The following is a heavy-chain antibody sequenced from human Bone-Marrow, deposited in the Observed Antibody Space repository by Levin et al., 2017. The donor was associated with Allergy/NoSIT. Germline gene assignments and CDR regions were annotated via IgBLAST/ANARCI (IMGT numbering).Heavy chain of an antibody. CDR1: GYTSSTYF. CDR3: SRVPACNSTSCYAGI. V-gene: IGHV1-2*06. Sequence: GASVKVSCKASGYTSSTYFIHWVRQAPGQGLEWMGRISPKSGATNYAQKFQGRVTMTADMSIATVYMQLTRLRSDDTAVEFCSRVPACNSTSCYAGIWGQGTLVTVSS. D-gene: IGHD2-2*01. J-gene: IGHJ1*01. CDR2: ISPKSGAT.